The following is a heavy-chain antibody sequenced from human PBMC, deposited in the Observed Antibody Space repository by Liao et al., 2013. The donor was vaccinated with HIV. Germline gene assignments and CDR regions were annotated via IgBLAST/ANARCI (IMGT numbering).Heavy chain of an antibody. D-gene: IGHD3-3*01. CDR1: GGSITNYY. CDR3: ASGENTIIGVVAKKGFAY. Sequence: QVQLQESGPGLVKASETLSLTCTVSGGSITNYYCNWIRQPAGKGPEWIGHIYTSGSRYNPSLKSRITMSVDTSKTQFSLKLSSVTAADTAVYYCASGENTIIGVVAKKGFAYWGQGTLVPVSS. J-gene: IGHJ4*02. V-gene: IGHV4-4*07. CDR2: IYTSGS.